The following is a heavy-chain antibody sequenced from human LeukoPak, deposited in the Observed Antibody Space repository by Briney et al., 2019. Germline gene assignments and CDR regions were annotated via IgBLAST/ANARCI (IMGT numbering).Heavy chain of an antibody. CDR2: IDSSGGTT. V-gene: IGHV3-23*01. J-gene: IGHJ4*02. CDR1: GFTFSDFH. CDR3: AKEMSRAAIFDY. Sequence: GGSLRLSCAASGFTFSDFHMSWVRQAPGKGPEWVSAIDSSGGTTYYADSVKGRFTISRDNFNNILFLQMNSLRAEDSALYYCAKEMSRAAIFDYWGQGTLLTVSS.